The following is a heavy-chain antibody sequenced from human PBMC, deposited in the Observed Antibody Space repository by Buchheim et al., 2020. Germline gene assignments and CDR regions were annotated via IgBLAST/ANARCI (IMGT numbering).Heavy chain of an antibody. CDR2: ISYDGSNK. D-gene: IGHD4-17*01. Sequence: QVQLVESGGGVVQPGRSLRLSCAASGFTFSSYGMHWVRQAPGKGLEWVAVISYDGSNKYYADSVKGRFTISRDNSKNTLYLQMNSLRAEDTAVYYCARESTVTTFSYYYYYGMDVWGQGTT. V-gene: IGHV3-30*03. CDR1: GFTFSSYG. J-gene: IGHJ6*02. CDR3: ARESTVTTFSYYYYYGMDV.